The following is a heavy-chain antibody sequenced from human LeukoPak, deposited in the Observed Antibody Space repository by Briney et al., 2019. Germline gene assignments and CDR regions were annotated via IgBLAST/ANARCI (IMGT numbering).Heavy chain of an antibody. D-gene: IGHD2-15*01. J-gene: IGHJ6*02. Sequence: GGSLRLSCAASGFTFSSYAMSWVRQAPGKGLEWVSAISGSGGSTYYADSVKGRFTISRDNSKNTLYLQMNSLRAEDTAVYYCARENDMGYCSGGRCYKGYNAMDVWGQGTTVTVSS. CDR2: ISGSGGST. CDR3: ARENDMGYCSGGRCYKGYNAMDV. V-gene: IGHV3-23*01. CDR1: GFTFSSYA.